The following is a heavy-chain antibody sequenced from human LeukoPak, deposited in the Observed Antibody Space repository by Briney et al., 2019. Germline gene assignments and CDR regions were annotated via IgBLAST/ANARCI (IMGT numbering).Heavy chain of an antibody. CDR3: AKGRGSSGWYLVDDY. J-gene: IGHJ4*02. D-gene: IGHD6-19*01. CDR2: VSGSGGST. CDR1: GFTFSSYA. V-gene: IGHV3-23*01. Sequence: GGSLRLSCAASGFTFSSYAMSWVRQAPGKGVEWVSAVSGSGGSTYYADSVKGRFTISRDNSKNTLYLQMNSLRAEDTAVYYCAKGRGSSGWYLVDDYWGQGTLVTVSS.